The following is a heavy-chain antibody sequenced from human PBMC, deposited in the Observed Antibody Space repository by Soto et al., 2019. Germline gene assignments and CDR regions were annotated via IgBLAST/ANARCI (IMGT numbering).Heavy chain of an antibody. Sequence: VQLVESGGGLVQPGGSLRLSCAASGFTFSSYGMHWVRQAPGKGLEWVAVISYDGSNKYCADSVKGRFTISRDNSKNTLYLQMNSLRAEDTAVYYCAKAMVVVTAISGGGGFDKWGQGTLVTVSS. D-gene: IGHD2-21*02. CDR1: GFTFSSYG. V-gene: IGHV3-30*18. CDR2: ISYDGSNK. J-gene: IGHJ3*02. CDR3: AKAMVVVTAISGGGGFDK.